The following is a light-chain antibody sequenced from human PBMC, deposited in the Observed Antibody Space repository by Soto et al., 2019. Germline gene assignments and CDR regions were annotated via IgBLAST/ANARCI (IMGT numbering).Light chain of an antibody. CDR2: AAS. CDR1: QGIRND. J-gene: IGKJ4*01. V-gene: IGKV1-17*01. CDR3: LQHSSYLLT. Sequence: DIQMTQSPSSLSAAVGDRVTITFRASQGIRNDLGWYQQKPGQAPKRMIYAASILQSGVPSRFSGSGSGTDFTLTNSSLQPEDFATYYCLQHSSYLLTFGGGTNVEIK.